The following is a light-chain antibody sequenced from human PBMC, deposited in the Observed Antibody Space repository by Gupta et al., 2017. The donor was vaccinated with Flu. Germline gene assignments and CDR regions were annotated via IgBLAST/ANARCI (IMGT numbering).Light chain of an antibody. CDR1: HSVRNN. CDR3: QQHNNCPPCM. CDR2: GAL. Sequence: ERSTPPCRASHSVRNNFAWYQQKPGQHPSLLLYGALTRATDSPARCSGSGSGTEFTLPINSLRSDDVAVFYCQQHNNCPPCMFGQGTRVEIK. J-gene: IGKJ2*02. V-gene: IGKV3-15*01.